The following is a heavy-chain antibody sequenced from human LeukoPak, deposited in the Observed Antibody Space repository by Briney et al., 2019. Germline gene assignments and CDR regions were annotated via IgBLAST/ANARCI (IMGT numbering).Heavy chain of an antibody. V-gene: IGHV4-59*11. D-gene: IGHD2-2*02. CDR1: GGSISSHY. CDR3: ARAHARYCSSTSCYTLDP. Sequence: SETLSLTCTVSGGSISSHYWSWIRQPPGKGLEWIGYIYYSGSTNYNPSLKSRVTISVDTSKNQFSLKLSSVTAADTAVYYCARAHARYCSSTSCYTLDPWGQGTLVTVSS. CDR2: IYYSGST. J-gene: IGHJ5*02.